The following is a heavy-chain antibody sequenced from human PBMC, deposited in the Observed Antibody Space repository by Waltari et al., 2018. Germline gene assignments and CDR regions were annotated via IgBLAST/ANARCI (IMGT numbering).Heavy chain of an antibody. CDR3: AREIYGGNSRPFDY. D-gene: IGHD2-21*02. Sequence: QVQLQESGPGLVKPSETLSLTCTVSGGSISSYYWHWIRQPPGKGLEWIGCIYYSGSTFYNPSLKSRVTISVDTSKNQISLKLTSVTAADTARYFCAREIYGGNSRPFDYWGQGTLVTVSS. J-gene: IGHJ4*02. CDR1: GGSISSYY. V-gene: IGHV4-59*01. CDR2: IYYSGST.